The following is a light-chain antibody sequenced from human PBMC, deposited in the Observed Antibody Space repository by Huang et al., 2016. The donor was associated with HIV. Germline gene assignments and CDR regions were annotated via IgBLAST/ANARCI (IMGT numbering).Light chain of an antibody. J-gene: IGKJ2*01. CDR1: PNISSDY. CDR2: GVS. Sequence: EIVLTQSPGALSLSPGERATLTCRANPNISSDYVAWYRQKPGQAPSLLIYGVSRRATGVPDRFSGSGSGTEFSLTISRLRPEDCAVFFCQQYDSSPTTFGQGTNLEIK. CDR3: QQYDSSPTT. V-gene: IGKV3-20*01.